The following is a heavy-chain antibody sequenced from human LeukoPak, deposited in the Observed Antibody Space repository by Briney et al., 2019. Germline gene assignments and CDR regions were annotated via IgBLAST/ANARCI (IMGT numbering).Heavy chain of an antibody. CDR3: AKEGDYYGSGSYRDGFDI. V-gene: IGHV3-7*01. Sequence: PGGSLRLSCAASGFTFSSYWMSWVRQAPGKGLEWVANIRQDGSEKYYVDSAKGRFTISRDNAKNSLYLQMNSLRPEDTAVYYCAKEGDYYGSGSYRDGFDIWGQGTRATVSS. J-gene: IGHJ3*02. CDR1: GFTFSSYW. CDR2: IRQDGSEK. D-gene: IGHD3-10*01.